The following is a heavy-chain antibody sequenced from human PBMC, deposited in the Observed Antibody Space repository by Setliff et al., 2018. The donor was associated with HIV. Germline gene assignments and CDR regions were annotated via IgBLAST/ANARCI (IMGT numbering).Heavy chain of an antibody. V-gene: IGHV4-4*07. CDR2: LYVSGDT. CDR3: ARSMRGYCSDTSCRTFDH. D-gene: IGHD2-2*01. J-gene: IGHJ4*02. Sequence: SETLSLTCYVTDDPISSYYWSWVRQPAGKGLEWIGRLYVSGDTNYNPSLKSRVTMSLDTSKNQFSLKLTSVTATDTAVYYCARSMRGYCSDTSCRTFDHWGQGTLVTVSS. CDR1: DDPISSYY.